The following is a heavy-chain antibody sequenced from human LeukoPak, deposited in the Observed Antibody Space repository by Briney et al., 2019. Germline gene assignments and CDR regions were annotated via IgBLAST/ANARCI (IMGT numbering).Heavy chain of an antibody. CDR1: GFTFSSYA. CDR3: ARNPLYYYYYGMDV. J-gene: IGHJ6*02. V-gene: IGHV3-30-3*01. CDR2: ISYDGSNK. Sequence: PGGSLRLSCAASGFTFSSYAMHWVRQAPGKGLEWVAVISYDGSNKYYADSVKGRFTISRDNSKNTLYLQTNSLRAEDTAVYYCARNPLYYYYYGMDVWGQETTVTVSS.